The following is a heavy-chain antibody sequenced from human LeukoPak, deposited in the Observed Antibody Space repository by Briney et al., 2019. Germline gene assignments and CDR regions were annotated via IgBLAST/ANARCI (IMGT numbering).Heavy chain of an antibody. V-gene: IGHV3-74*01. CDR3: ARDPPYSNYVYFDY. D-gene: IGHD4-11*01. CDR2: INSDGSST. J-gene: IGHJ4*02. CDR1: GFTFSSYW. Sequence: QPGGSLRLSCAASGFTFSSYWMHWVRQAPGKGLVWVSRINSDGSSTRYADSVKGRFTISRDNAKNTLYLQMNSLRAEDTAVYYCARDPPYSNYVYFDYWGQGTLVTVSS.